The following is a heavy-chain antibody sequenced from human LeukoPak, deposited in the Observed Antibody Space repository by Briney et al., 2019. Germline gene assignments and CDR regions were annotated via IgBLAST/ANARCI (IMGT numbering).Heavy chain of an antibody. CDR2: IYYSGST. V-gene: IGHV4-39*07. D-gene: IGHD6-19*01. Sequence: SETLSLTCTVSGGSISSSSYYWGWIRQPPGKGLEWIGSIYYSGSTYYNPSLKSRVTISVDTSKNQFSLKLSSVTAADTAVYYCARPHNSMSGWLGWFDPWGQGTLVTVSS. CDR3: ARPHNSMSGWLGWFDP. CDR1: GGSISSSSYY. J-gene: IGHJ5*02.